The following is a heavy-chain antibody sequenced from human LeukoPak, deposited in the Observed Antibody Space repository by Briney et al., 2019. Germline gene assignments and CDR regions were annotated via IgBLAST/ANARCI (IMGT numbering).Heavy chain of an antibody. D-gene: IGHD3-22*01. CDR2: IYYSGST. V-gene: IGHV4-39*07. J-gene: IGHJ4*02. Sequence: PSETLSLTCTVSGGSISSSSYYWGWIRQPPGKGLEWIGSIYYSGSTYYNPSLKSRVTISVDTSKTQFSLKLSSVTAADTAVYYCARRYYDSSGYYYENYFDYWGQGTLVTVSS. CDR3: ARRYYDSSGYYYENYFDY. CDR1: GGSISSSSYY.